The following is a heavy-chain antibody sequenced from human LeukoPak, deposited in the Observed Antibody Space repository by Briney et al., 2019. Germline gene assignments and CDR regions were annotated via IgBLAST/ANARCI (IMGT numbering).Heavy chain of an antibody. CDR1: GFTLSTYG. V-gene: IGHV3-33*05. J-gene: IGHJ4*02. CDR3: ARGHSGYYGSGRWGYYFDY. D-gene: IGHD3-10*01. CDR2: MTYDGNNQ. Sequence: PGGSLRLSCVASGFTLSTYGMHWLRQAPGKGLEWVAVMTYDGNNQYYADSVKGRFSVSRDNSRNTLYLQMNSPRAEDTAVYYCARGHSGYYGSGRWGYYFDYWGQGTLVTVSS.